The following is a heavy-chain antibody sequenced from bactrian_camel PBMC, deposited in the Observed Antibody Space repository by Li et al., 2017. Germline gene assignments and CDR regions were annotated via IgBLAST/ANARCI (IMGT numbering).Heavy chain of an antibody. V-gene: IGHV3S53*01. J-gene: IGHJ4*01. Sequence: HVQLVESGGGSVETGGSLELSCTTSGAPFDDGDMGWYRQAPGNECELVSSISSDGNTFYADSVKGRFTISRDKNTIYLQMNNLEPEDTATYYCAAGRRIGVYEGRRYVPQCECTHWGQGTQVTVS. CDR2: ISSDGNT. CDR1: GAPFDDGD. CDR3: AAGRRIGVYEGRRYVPQCECTH. D-gene: IGHD5*01.